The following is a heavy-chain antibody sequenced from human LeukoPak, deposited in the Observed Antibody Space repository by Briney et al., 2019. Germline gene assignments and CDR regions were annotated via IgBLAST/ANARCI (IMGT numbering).Heavy chain of an antibody. CDR2: IIPIFGTA. CDR1: GGTFSSYA. CDR3: ASIEYYYGSGSYYYGMDV. J-gene: IGHJ6*02. D-gene: IGHD3-10*01. V-gene: IGHV1-69*13. Sequence: SVKVSCKASGGTFSSYAISWVRQAPGQGLEWMGGIIPIFGTADYAQKFQGRVTITADESTSTAYMELSSLRSEDTAVYYCASIEYYYGSGSYYYGMDVWGQGTTVTVSS.